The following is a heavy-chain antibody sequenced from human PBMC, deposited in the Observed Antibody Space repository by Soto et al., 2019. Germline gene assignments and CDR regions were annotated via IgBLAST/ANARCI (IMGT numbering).Heavy chain of an antibody. D-gene: IGHD1-1*01. V-gene: IGHV3-53*01. Sequence: DVQLVESGGGLIQPGESLRLSCAAFGLTISGKKYVAWVRQAPGKWLEWVSALYDGDGSFYADSVKGRFTTSSDSSKTTVYLQMNDLRPDDTAVYYCATWHEREHAYDVLGQGTTVTVSS. CDR2: LYDGDGS. CDR3: ATWHEREHAYDV. CDR1: GLTISGKKY. J-gene: IGHJ3*01.